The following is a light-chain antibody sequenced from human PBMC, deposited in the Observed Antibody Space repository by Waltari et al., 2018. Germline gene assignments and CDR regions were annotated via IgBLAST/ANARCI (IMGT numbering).Light chain of an antibody. Sequence: SYVLTQPPSVSVAPGEPARITCGGNNIGSKSVHWYQQEPGQAPILVIYYNNDRPSGIPERFSGSNSGNTATLTISRVDAGDEADYYCQVWDSDSDHVVFGGGTKLAVL. CDR2: YNN. V-gene: IGLV3-21*01. CDR1: NIGSKS. CDR3: QVWDSDSDHVV. J-gene: IGLJ2*01.